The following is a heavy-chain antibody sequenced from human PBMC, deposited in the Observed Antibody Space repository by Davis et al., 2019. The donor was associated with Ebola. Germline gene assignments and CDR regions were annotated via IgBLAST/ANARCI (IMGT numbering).Heavy chain of an antibody. CDR3: ARATYYYSSGSYPFDY. CDR2: ISGSGGST. CDR1: GFTFSSYA. Sequence: GESLKISCAASGFTFSSYAMSWVRQAPGKGLAWVSAISGSGGSTYYADSVKGRFTISRDNAKNALYLQMNSLRAEDTAVYYCARATYYYSSGSYPFDYWGQGTLVTVSS. J-gene: IGHJ4*02. V-gene: IGHV3-23*01. D-gene: IGHD3-10*01.